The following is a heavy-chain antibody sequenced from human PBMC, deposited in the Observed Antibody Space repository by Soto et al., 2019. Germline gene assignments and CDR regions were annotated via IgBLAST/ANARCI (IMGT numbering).Heavy chain of an antibody. J-gene: IGHJ4*02. CDR3: AKDRRSGTTVTTSSLDY. CDR2: VSFDGRYK. V-gene: IGHV3-30*18. CDR1: GFTFISYG. D-gene: IGHD4-17*01. Sequence: QVQLVESGGGVVQPGRSLRLSCAASGFTFISYGMHWVRQAPGKGLEWVAIVSFDGRYKYYADSVKGRFTISRDNSKNTLYLQMSSLRAEDTAIYYCAKDRRSGTTVTTSSLDYWGQGTLVTVSS.